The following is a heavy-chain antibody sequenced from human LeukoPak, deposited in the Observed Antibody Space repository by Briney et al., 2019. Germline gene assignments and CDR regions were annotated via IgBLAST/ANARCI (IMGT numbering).Heavy chain of an antibody. Sequence: SETLSLTCTVSGGSISSGGYYWSWIRQHPGKGLEWIGYIYYSGSTYYNPSLKSRVTISVDTSKNQFSLKLSSVTAADTAVYYCARGTAGDYFDYWGQGTLVTVSS. D-gene: IGHD4-17*01. J-gene: IGHJ4*02. CDR3: ARGTAGDYFDY. CDR1: GGSISSGGYY. V-gene: IGHV4-31*03. CDR2: IYYSGST.